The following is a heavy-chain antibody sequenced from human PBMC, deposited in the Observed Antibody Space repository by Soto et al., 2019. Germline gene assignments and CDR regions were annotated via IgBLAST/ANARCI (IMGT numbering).Heavy chain of an antibody. D-gene: IGHD3-16*01. CDR3: ARAGEGSMTYYYFDY. CDR2: IWYDGSNK. V-gene: IGHV3-33*01. J-gene: IGHJ4*02. CDR1: GFTFSSYG. Sequence: QVQLVASGGGVVQPGRSLRLSCAASGFTFSSYGMHWVRQAPGKGLERVAVIWYDGSNKYYPDSVKGRFTISRDNSKNTLYLQMNSLRAEDTAVYYCARAGEGSMTYYYFDYWGQGTLVTVSS.